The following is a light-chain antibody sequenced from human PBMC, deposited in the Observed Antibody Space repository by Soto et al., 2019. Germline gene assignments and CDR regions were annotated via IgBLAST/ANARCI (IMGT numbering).Light chain of an antibody. Sequence: QSVLTQPASVSGSPGQSITISCTGTSSDVGGYNFVSWYQQHPGKAPQLMIYEVSNRPSGVSNRFSGSKSDNTASLTISGLQAGDEADYYCSSYASPNTLVFGTGTKLTVL. CDR1: SSDVGGYNF. CDR3: SSYASPNTLV. V-gene: IGLV2-14*03. CDR2: EVS. J-gene: IGLJ1*01.